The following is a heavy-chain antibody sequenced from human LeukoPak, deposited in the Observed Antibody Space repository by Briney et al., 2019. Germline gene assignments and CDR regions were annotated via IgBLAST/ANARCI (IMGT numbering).Heavy chain of an antibody. J-gene: IGHJ4*02. CDR2: ISAYNGNT. V-gene: IGHV1-18*01. D-gene: IGHD3-22*01. CDR1: GYTFTSYG. Sequence: GASVKVSCKASGYTFTSYGISWVRQAPGQGLEWMGWISAYNGNTNYAQKLQGRATMTTDTSTSTAYMELRSLRSDDTAGYYCARDLFYYDSSGYCVYWGQGTLVTVSS. CDR3: ARDLFYYDSSGYCVY.